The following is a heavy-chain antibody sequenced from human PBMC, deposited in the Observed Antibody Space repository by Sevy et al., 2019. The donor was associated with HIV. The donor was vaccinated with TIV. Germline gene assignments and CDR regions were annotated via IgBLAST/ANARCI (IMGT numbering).Heavy chain of an antibody. CDR1: GYSFTNYA. V-gene: IGHV1-3*04. D-gene: IGHD3-3*01. CDR3: AGGKGGIFGVVVGQFEY. CDR2: IKTDNGNT. Sequence: ASVKVSCKASGYSFTNYAIHSVRQAPGQGLEWMGWIKTDNGNTKYSQRFQGRVTITRDTSATTAYMEMSSLRYDVTALYFCAGGKGGIFGVVVGQFEYWGQGTLVTVFS. J-gene: IGHJ4*02.